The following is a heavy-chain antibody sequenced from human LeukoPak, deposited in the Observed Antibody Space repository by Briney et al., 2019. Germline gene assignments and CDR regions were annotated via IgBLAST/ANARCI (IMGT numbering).Heavy chain of an antibody. V-gene: IGHV4-59*01. CDR3: ARVGESHRGSGSYYLDY. Sequence: PTETLSLTCTVSGGSISSNYWSWIRQPPGKGLEWIGYISYSGSTNYNPSLKSRVTISVDTSKNQFSLKLSSMTTADTAVYYCARVGESHRGSGSYYLDYWGQGTLVTVSS. D-gene: IGHD3-10*01. CDR1: GGSISSNY. J-gene: IGHJ4*02. CDR2: ISYSGST.